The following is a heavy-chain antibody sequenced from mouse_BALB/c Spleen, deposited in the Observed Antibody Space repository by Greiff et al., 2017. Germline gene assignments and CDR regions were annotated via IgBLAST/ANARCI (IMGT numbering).Heavy chain of an antibody. CDR2: IRLKSNNYAT. Sequence: DVQLQESGGGLVQPGGSMKLSCVASGFTFSNYWMNWVRQSPEKGLEWVAEIRLKSNNYATHYAESVKGRFTISRDDSKSSVNLQMNNLRAEDTGIYYCTRPSYYGNYAFAYWGQGTLVTVSA. D-gene: IGHD2-10*01. J-gene: IGHJ3*01. CDR3: TRPSYYGNYAFAY. V-gene: IGHV6-6*02. CDR1: GFTFSNYW.